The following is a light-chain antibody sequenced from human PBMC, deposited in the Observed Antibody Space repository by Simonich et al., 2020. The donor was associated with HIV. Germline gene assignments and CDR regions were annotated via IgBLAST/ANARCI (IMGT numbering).Light chain of an antibody. V-gene: IGKV1-17*01. CDR1: QTISSY. Sequence: DIQMTQSPSSLSASVGDRVTITCRASQTISSYLNWYQQKPGKAPKRLIYGASTLQSGVPSRFSGSGSGTEFTLTISSLQPDDFATYYCQQYNSYPMYTFGQGTKLEIK. J-gene: IGKJ2*01. CDR3: QQYNSYPMYT. CDR2: GAS.